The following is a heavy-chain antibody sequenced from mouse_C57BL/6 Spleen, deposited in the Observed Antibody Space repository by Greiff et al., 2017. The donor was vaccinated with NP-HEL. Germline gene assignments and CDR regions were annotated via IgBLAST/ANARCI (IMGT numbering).Heavy chain of an antibody. V-gene: IGHV1-50*01. Sequence: VQLQQPGAELVKPGASVKLSCKASGYTFTSYWMQWVKQRPGQGLEWIGEIDPSDSYPNYNQKFKGKATLTVDTSSSTAYMQLSSLTSEDSAVYYCARVTTVVATDWYFDVWGTGTTVTVSS. J-gene: IGHJ1*03. D-gene: IGHD1-1*01. CDR2: IDPSDSYP. CDR1: GYTFTSYW. CDR3: ARVTTVVATDWYFDV.